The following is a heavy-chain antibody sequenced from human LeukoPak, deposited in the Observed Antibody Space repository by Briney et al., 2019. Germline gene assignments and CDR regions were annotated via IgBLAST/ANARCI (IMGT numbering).Heavy chain of an antibody. CDR1: GFTFSNAW. CDR3: TRASGYGIYYYYGMDV. J-gene: IGHJ6*02. CDR2: IRSKANSYAT. Sequence: GGSLRLSCAASGFTFSNAWMNWVRQAPGKGLEWVGRIRSKANSYATAYAASVKGRFTISRDDSKNTAYLQMNSLKTEDTAVYYCTRASGYGIYYYYGMDVWGQGTTVTVSS. V-gene: IGHV3-73*01. D-gene: IGHD5-12*01.